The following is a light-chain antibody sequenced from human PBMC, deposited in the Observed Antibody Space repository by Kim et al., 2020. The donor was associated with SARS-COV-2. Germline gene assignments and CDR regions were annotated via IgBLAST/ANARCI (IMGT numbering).Light chain of an antibody. V-gene: IGKV3-15*01. CDR2: SAS. CDR1: QSVSSN. Sequence: VSPGDRGTLSCRASQSVSSNLAWYQQKPGQAPRLLIYSASTGATGIPARFSGSGSGTEFTLTISSLQSEDFAVYYCQQYHDWPQTFGQGTKVDIK. CDR3: QQYHDWPQT. J-gene: IGKJ1*01.